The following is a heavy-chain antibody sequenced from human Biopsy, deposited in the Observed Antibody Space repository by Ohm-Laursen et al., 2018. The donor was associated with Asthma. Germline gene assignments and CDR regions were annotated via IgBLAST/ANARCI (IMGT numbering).Heavy chain of an antibody. J-gene: IGHJ4*02. Sequence: TLSLTCTVSYGSITSGGYYWTWIRQHPGKGLEWIGFIYYSGSTYYNPSLKSRVSISIDTSKNQFSLKLSSVTAADTAEYYCARAQDYYDSRGYYRSFDYWGQGTLVTVSS. V-gene: IGHV4-31*03. CDR3: ARAQDYYDSRGYYRSFDY. CDR2: IYYSGST. CDR1: YGSITSGGYY. D-gene: IGHD3-22*01.